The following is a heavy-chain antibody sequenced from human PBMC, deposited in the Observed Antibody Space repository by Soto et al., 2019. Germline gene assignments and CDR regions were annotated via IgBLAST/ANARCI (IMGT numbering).Heavy chain of an antibody. D-gene: IGHD6-6*01. CDR2: ISYDGSNK. V-gene: IGHV3-30-3*01. CDR1: GFTFSSYA. J-gene: IGHJ6*02. CDR3: ARALWQPVRYYYYYGMDV. Sequence: HPGGSLRLSCAASGFTFSSYAMHWVRQAPGKGLEWVAVISYDGSNKYYADSVKGRFTISRDNSKNTLYLQMNSLRAEDTAVYYCARALWQPVRYYYYYGMDVWGQGTTVTVSS.